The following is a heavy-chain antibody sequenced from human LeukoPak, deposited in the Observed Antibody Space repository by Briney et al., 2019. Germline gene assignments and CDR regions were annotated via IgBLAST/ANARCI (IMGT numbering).Heavy chain of an antibody. Sequence: PSETLSLTCTVSGGSISSGGYYWSWIRQHPGKGLEWIGYIYYSGSTYYNPSLKSRVTISVDTSKNQFSLKLSSVTAADTAVYYCARSPLWAAAGTLLNYSYYFDYWGQGTLVTVSS. CDR3: ARSPLWAAAGTLLNYSYYFDY. CDR2: IYYSGST. J-gene: IGHJ4*02. D-gene: IGHD6-13*01. V-gene: IGHV4-31*03. CDR1: GGSISSGGYY.